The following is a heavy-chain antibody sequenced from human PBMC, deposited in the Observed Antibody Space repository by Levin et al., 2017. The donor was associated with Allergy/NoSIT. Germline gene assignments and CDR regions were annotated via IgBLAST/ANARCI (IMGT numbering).Heavy chain of an antibody. CDR1: GGSISSRSYY. CDR3: ARSGANCSGGSCYLYYFDY. J-gene: IGHJ4*02. V-gene: IGHV4-39*01. Sequence: PSETLSLTCTVSGGSISSRSYYWVWIHQPPGKGLEWIGSIYYSGSTYYNPSLKSRVTISADTSKNQFSLKLSSVTAADTAVYYCARSGANCSGGSCYLYYFDYWGQGTLVTVSS. CDR2: IYYSGST. D-gene: IGHD2-15*01.